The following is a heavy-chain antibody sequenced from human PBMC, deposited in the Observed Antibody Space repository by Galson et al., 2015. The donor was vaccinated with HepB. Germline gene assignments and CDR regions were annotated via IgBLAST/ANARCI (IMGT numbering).Heavy chain of an antibody. CDR1: GGTFSSYA. CDR2: IIPILGIA. V-gene: IGHV1-69*10. D-gene: IGHD2-21*01. J-gene: IGHJ6*03. CDR3: ARDRRGVDCGGDCYGPSAYYMDV. Sequence: SCKASGGTFSSYAISWVRQAPGQGLEWMGGIIPILGIANYAQKFQGRVTITADKSTSTAYMELSSLRSEDTAVYYCARDRRGVDCGGDCYGPSAYYMDVWGKGTTVTVSS.